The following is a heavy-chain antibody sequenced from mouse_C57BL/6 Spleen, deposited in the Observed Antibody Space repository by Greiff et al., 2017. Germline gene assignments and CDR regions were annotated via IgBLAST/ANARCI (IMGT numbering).Heavy chain of an antibody. CDR3: ARRYYGSSGDYFDY. V-gene: IGHV1-58*01. CDR2: IYIGNGYT. CDR1: GYTFTSYG. Sequence: EVKLQESGAELVRPGSSVKMSCKTSGYTFTSYGINWVKQRPGQGLEWIGYIYIGNGYTEYNEKFKGKATLTSDTSSSTAYMQLSSLTSEDSAIYFCARRYYGSSGDYFDYWGQGTTLTVSS. J-gene: IGHJ2*01. D-gene: IGHD1-1*01.